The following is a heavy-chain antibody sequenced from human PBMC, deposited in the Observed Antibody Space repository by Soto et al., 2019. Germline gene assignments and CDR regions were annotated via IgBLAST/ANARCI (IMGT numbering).Heavy chain of an antibody. Sequence: GGSLRLSCAASGFTFSSYAMSWVRQAPGKGLEWVSAISGSGGSTYYADSVKGRFTISRDNSKNTLYLQMNSLRAEDTAVYYSAKGDDFWSGYRWFDPWGQGTLVTVSS. D-gene: IGHD3-3*01. CDR3: AKGDDFWSGYRWFDP. V-gene: IGHV3-23*01. CDR1: GFTFSSYA. J-gene: IGHJ5*02. CDR2: ISGSGGST.